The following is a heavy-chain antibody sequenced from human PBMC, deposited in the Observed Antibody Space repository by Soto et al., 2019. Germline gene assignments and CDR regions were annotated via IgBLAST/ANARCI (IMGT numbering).Heavy chain of an antibody. V-gene: IGHV3-11*06. CDR3: SRGGGGGLFDL. D-gene: IGHD2-21*01. Sequence: QVQLVESGGGLDKPGGSLRLSCASSGFTFSDHYMSWIRRSPGKGLEFLSYISPMTTYKNYADSVKGRFTISRDNAKNSLYLQLNSLRAEDTAIYYCSRGGGGGLFDLWGQGTFVTVSS. CDR1: GFTFSDHY. CDR2: ISPMTTYK. J-gene: IGHJ4*02.